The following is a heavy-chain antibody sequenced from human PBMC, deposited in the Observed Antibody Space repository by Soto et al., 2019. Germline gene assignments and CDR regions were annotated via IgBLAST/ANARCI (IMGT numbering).Heavy chain of an antibody. CDR2: ISAYNGNT. D-gene: IGHD6-13*01. CDR3: ARDAPPAAY. J-gene: IGHJ4*02. V-gene: IGHV1-18*01. Sequence: WVRQSPGQGLEWMGWISAYNGNTNYAQKLQGRVTMTTDTSTSTAYMELRSLRSDYTAVYYCARDAPPAAYWGQGTLVTVSS.